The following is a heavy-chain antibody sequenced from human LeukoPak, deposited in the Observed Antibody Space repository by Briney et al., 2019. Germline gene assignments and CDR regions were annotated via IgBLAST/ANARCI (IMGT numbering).Heavy chain of an antibody. V-gene: IGHV1-46*01. Sequence: ASVKVSCKASGYTFTSYYMHWVRQAPGQGLEGMGMINPSGGSTTYAQKFQGRVTMTRDTSTSTVYMELSSLRSEDTAVYYCARAGSGSYLDYWGQGTLVTVSS. D-gene: IGHD3-10*01. CDR2: INPSGGST. CDR1: GYTFTSYY. J-gene: IGHJ4*02. CDR3: ARAGSGSYLDY.